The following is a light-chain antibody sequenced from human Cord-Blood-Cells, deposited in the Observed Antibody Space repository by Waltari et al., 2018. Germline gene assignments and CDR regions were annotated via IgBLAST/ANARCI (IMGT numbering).Light chain of an antibody. CDR1: SSNIGSNT. J-gene: IGLJ3*02. CDR2: NNN. Sequence: QSVLTQPPSASGTPGQRVTISCSGSSSNIGSNTVNWYQQPTGTAPKLLIYNNNQRPPAAPYRFSGSNYCTSASLAIIGLQSDDEADYYCAAWYDSLNVWVFGGGTKLTVL. CDR3: AAWYDSLNVWV. V-gene: IGLV1-44*01.